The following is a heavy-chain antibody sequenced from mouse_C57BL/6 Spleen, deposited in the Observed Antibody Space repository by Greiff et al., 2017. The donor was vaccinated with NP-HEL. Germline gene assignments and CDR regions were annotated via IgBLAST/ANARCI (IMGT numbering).Heavy chain of an antibody. D-gene: IGHD1-1*01. V-gene: IGHV3-6*01. CDR2: ISYDGSN. CDR1: GYSITSGYY. Sequence: EVQRVESGPGLVKPSQSLSLTCSVTGYSITSGYYWNWIRQFPGNKLEWMGYISYDGSNNYNPSLKNRISITRDTSKNQFFLKLNSVTTEDTATYYCAYGSSYLIAMDYWGQGTSVTVSS. J-gene: IGHJ4*01. CDR3: AYGSSYLIAMDY.